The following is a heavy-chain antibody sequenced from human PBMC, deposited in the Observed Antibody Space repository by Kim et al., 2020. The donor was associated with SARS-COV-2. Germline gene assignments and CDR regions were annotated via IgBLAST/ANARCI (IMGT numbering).Heavy chain of an antibody. CDR2: IYSGGST. J-gene: IGHJ4*02. CDR3: ARDLMYSSGQDY. D-gene: IGHD6-19*01. V-gene: IGHV3-66*01. Sequence: GGSLRLSCAASGFTVSSNYMSWVRQAPGKGLEWVSVIYSGGSTYYADSVKGRFTISRDNSKNTLYLQMNSLRAEDTAVYYCARDLMYSSGQDYWGQGTLVTVSS. CDR1: GFTVSSNY.